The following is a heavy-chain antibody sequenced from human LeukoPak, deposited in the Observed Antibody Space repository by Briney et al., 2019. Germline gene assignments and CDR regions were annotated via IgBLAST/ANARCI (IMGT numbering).Heavy chain of an antibody. V-gene: IGHV3-7*01. CDR1: GFMFSNYW. Sequence: PGGSLRLSCAVSGFMFSNYWMSWVRQAPGKGLEWVANIKQDGSEKDYVDSVKGRFTISRGNAKNSLYLQMNSLRAEDTAVYYCLSSSSDPWGQGTLVTVSS. D-gene: IGHD6-6*01. CDR2: IKQDGSEK. J-gene: IGHJ5*02. CDR3: LSSSSDP.